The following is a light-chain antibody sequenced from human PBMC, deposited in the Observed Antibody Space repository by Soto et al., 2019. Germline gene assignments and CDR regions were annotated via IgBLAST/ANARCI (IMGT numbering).Light chain of an antibody. CDR2: STN. Sequence: QTVVTQAPSFSVSPGRTVTLTCGLRSGSVSTSYYPSWYQQTPGQAPRTLIYSTNTRSSGVPDRFSGSILGNKAALTITGAQADDESEYYCVLYMGSGLWVFGGGTKLTVL. CDR1: SGSVSTSYY. V-gene: IGLV8-61*01. CDR3: VLYMGSGLWV. J-gene: IGLJ3*02.